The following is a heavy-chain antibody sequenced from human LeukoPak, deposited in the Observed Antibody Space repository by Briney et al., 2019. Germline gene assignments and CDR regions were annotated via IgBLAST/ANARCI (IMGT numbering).Heavy chain of an antibody. CDR2: IRYDGSKK. D-gene: IGHD5-24*01. J-gene: IGHJ6*03. V-gene: IGHV3-30*02. CDR1: GFSFSNYG. CDR3: AKDSVDELAPYFFYYYYMDV. Sequence: GGSLRLSCAASGFSFSNYGMHWVRQAPGKGLEWVAFIRYDGSKKYYPDSVKGRFTISRDNSENTLYLQMNSLRTEDTALYYCAKDSVDELAPYFFYYYYMDVWGKGITVTISS.